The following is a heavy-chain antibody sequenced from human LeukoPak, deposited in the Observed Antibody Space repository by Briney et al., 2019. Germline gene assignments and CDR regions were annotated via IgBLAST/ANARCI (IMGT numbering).Heavy chain of an antibody. V-gene: IGHV1-18*01. CDR2: ISAYNGNT. CDR3: ARSGYSYGYGYYYMDV. Sequence: ASVKVSCKASGYTFTSYGISWVRQAPGQGLEWMGWISAYNGNTNYAQKLQGRVTMTTDTSTSTAYMELRSLRSEDTAVYYCARSGYSYGYGYYYMDVWGKGTTVTVSS. J-gene: IGHJ6*03. CDR1: GYTFTSYG. D-gene: IGHD5-18*01.